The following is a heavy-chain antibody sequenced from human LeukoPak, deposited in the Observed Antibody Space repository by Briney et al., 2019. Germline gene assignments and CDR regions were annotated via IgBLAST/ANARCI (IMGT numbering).Heavy chain of an antibody. Sequence: SETLSLTCTVSGGSISSYYWSWIRQPAGKGLEWIGRIYTSGSTNYNPSLKSRVTMSVDTSKNQYSLKLSSVTAADPAVYYCARERWDTAMVFWGQGNLVTVSS. CDR2: IYTSGST. CDR1: GGSISSYY. CDR3: ARERWDTAMVF. V-gene: IGHV4-4*07. J-gene: IGHJ4*02. D-gene: IGHD5-18*01.